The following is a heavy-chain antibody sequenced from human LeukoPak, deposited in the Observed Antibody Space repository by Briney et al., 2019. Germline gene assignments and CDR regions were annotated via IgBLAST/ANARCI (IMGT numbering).Heavy chain of an antibody. D-gene: IGHD6-6*01. V-gene: IGHV3-23*01. CDR3: AKDVGSSITARRAFDY. J-gene: IGHJ4*02. Sequence: GGSLRLSCAASGFTFSINAMSWVRQAPGKGLQWVSSISGSGASRYYADSVKGRFTIYRDNSKNTLYLQMNSLRAEDTAIYYCAKDVGSSITARRAFDYWGQGSLVTVSS. CDR1: GFTFSINA. CDR2: ISGSGASR.